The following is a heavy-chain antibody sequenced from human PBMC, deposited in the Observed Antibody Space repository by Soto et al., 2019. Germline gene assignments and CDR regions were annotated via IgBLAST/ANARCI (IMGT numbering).Heavy chain of an antibody. CDR1: GFTFSNYE. J-gene: IGHJ6*02. Sequence: PGGSLRLSCTASGFTFSNYEMNWVRLAPGKGLEWVSYISSSGSTIYYADSVKGRFTVSRDNAPNALYLQMDDLRADDTAIYYCARETFMTTFAGPPHGMDVWGQGTTVTVSS. D-gene: IGHD4-17*01. V-gene: IGHV3-48*03. CDR3: ARETFMTTFAGPPHGMDV. CDR2: ISSSGSTI.